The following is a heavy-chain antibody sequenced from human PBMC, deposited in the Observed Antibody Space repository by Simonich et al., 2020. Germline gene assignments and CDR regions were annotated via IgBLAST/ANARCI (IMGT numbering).Heavy chain of an antibody. CDR3: ARDPVVPAAIRNAFDI. CDR2: TNPNSGGT. Sequence: QVQLVQSGAEVKKPGASVKVSCKASGYTFTGYYRHWVRQAPGQGLERSGWTNPNSGGTNQAQKVQGRVTMTRDTSISTAYMELSRLRSDDTAVYYCARDPVVPAAIRNAFDIWGQGTMVTVSS. J-gene: IGHJ3*02. V-gene: IGHV1-2*02. CDR1: GYTFTGYY. D-gene: IGHD2-2*01.